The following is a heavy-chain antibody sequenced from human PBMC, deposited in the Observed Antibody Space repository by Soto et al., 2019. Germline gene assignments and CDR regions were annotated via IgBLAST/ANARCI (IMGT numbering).Heavy chain of an antibody. D-gene: IGHD3-10*01. CDR2: IYYSGST. V-gene: IGHV4-31*03. J-gene: IGHJ5*02. CDR3: ARVHGSGSYLVDP. Sequence: SETLSLTCTVSGGSISSGGYYWSWIRQHPGKGLEWIGYIYYSGSTYYNPSLKSRVTISVDTSKNQFSLKLSSVTAADTAVYYFARVHGSGSYLVDPWGQGTLVTVSS. CDR1: GGSISSGGYY.